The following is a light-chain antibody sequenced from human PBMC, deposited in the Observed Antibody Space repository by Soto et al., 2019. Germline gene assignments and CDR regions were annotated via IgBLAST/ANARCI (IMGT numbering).Light chain of an antibody. V-gene: IGLV2-14*01. Sequence: QSALTQPASVPGSPGQSITISCTGTSSDVGGYNYVSWYQQHPGKAPKLMIYEVSNRPSGVSNRFSGSKSGNTASLTISGLQAEDEADYYCSSYTTSSTHWVFGGGTQLTVL. CDR3: SSYTTSSTHWV. J-gene: IGLJ3*02. CDR2: EVS. CDR1: SSDVGGYNY.